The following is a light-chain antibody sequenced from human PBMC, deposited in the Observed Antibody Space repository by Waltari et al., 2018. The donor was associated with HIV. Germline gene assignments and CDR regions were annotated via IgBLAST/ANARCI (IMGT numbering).Light chain of an antibody. V-gene: IGKV3-15*01. Sequence: EIVITHSPATLSVSPGTICTLSCSASQNINNTLAWYQLKPGQAPRLLISGASTRATGIPARFSGSGSGTDFTLNIGTIQSEDFAVYYCQQYNKWTRTFGRGTKVEIK. CDR2: GAS. CDR3: QQYNKWTRT. CDR1: QNINNT. J-gene: IGKJ4*01.